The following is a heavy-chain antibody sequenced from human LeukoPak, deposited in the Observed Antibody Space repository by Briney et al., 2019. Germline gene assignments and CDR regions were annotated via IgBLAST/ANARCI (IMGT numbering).Heavy chain of an antibody. CDR2: IIPIFGTA. Sequence: GSSVKVSCKASGGTFSSYAISWVRQAPGQGLEWMGGIIPIFGTANYAQKFQGRVTITADESTSTAYMELSSLRSEDTAVYYCARDDVTYGDGSYSAFDIWGQGTMVTVSS. CDR1: GGTFSSYA. CDR3: ARDDVTYGDGSYSAFDI. D-gene: IGHD1-26*01. J-gene: IGHJ3*02. V-gene: IGHV1-69*01.